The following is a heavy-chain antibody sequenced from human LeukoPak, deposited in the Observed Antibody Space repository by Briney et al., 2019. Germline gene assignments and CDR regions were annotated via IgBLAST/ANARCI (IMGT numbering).Heavy chain of an antibody. V-gene: IGHV3-21*01. D-gene: IGHD2-2*01. CDR2: ITSVSSYK. J-gene: IGHJ4*02. Sequence: PGGSLRLSCKASRFTFSNYAMNWVRQAPGKGLEWVSSITSVSSYKYYADSVKGRFTISRDNAKNPLFLQMNSLRAEDTAIYYCARDPTADDYWGQGTLVTVSS. CDR1: RFTFSNYA. CDR3: ARDPTADDY.